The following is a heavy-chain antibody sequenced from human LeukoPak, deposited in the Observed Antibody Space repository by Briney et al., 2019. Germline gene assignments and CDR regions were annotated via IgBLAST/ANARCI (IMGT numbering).Heavy chain of an antibody. J-gene: IGHJ4*02. Sequence: GGSLRLSCAASGFTVSSNYMSWVRQAPGKGLEWVSAISGSGGSTYYADSVKGRFTISRDNSKNTLYLQMNSLRAEDTAVYYCAKDQPGGYSYGNFDYWGQGTLVTVSS. V-gene: IGHV3-23*01. D-gene: IGHD5-18*01. CDR3: AKDQPGGYSYGNFDY. CDR2: ISGSGGST. CDR1: GFTVSSNY.